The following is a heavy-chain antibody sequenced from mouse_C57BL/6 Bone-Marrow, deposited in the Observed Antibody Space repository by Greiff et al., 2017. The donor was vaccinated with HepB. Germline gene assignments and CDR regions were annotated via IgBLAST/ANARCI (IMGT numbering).Heavy chain of an antibody. D-gene: IGHD3-2*02. Sequence: VKLQQPGAELVRPGTSVKLSCKASGYTFTSYWMHWVKQRPGQGLEWIGVIDPSDSYTNYNQKFKGKATLTVDTSSSTAYMQLSSLTSEDSAVYYCARTAQASLDYWGQGTTLTVSS. J-gene: IGHJ2*01. V-gene: IGHV1-59*01. CDR1: GYTFTSYW. CDR3: ARTAQASLDY. CDR2: IDPSDSYT.